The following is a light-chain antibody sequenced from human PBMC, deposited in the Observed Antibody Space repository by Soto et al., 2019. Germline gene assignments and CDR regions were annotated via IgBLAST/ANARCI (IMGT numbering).Light chain of an antibody. CDR1: SGDVGGYNY. V-gene: IGLV2-8*01. CDR2: EVN. Sequence: QSVLTQPPSASGSPGQSVTISCTGTSGDVGGYNYVSWYQQHPGKAPKLVIFEVNKRHSGVTDRFSGSKSGNTAYLTVSWLQNEDETEYYCNSYAGSTSFVVGTGTKVTVL. J-gene: IGLJ1*01. CDR3: NSYAGSTSFV.